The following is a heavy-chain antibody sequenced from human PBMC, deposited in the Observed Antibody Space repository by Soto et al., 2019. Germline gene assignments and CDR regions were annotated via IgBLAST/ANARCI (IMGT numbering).Heavy chain of an antibody. CDR2: ISGSGGST. V-gene: IGHV3-23*01. Sequence: EVQLLESGGGLVQPGGSLRLSCAASGFTFSSSAMSWVRQAPGKGLEWVSAISGSGGSTYYADSVKGRFTVSRDNSKDTLYLQMNSLRAEDTAVYYCAKTAAKDYDNAYWGQGTLVTVSS. CDR1: GFTFSSSA. J-gene: IGHJ4*02. CDR3: AKTAAKDYDNAY. D-gene: IGHD3-9*01.